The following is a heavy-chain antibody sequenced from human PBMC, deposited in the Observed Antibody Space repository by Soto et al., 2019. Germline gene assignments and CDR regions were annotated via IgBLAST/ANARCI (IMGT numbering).Heavy chain of an antibody. V-gene: IGHV3-21*01. Sequence: PGGSLRLSCAASGFTFSSYSMNWVRQAPGKGLEWVSSISSSSSYIYYADSVKGRFTISRDNAKNSLYLQMNSLRAEDTAVYYCARGQSSSYCSGGSCYFYWGPGTLVTVSS. CDR1: GFTFSSYS. CDR2: ISSSSSYI. CDR3: ARGQSSSYCSGGSCYFY. D-gene: IGHD2-15*01. J-gene: IGHJ4*02.